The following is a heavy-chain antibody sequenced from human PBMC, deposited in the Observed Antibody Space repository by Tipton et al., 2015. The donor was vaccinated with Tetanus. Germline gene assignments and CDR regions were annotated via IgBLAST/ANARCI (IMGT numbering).Heavy chain of an antibody. CDR1: GFNFGTFW. CDR3: AKEGYHGSGSYAKSWFDP. V-gene: IGHV3-7*03. CDR2: IKYDGSEE. Sequence: SLRLSCAVSGFNFGTFWMTWVRQTPGKGLEGVAKIKYDGSEEYYVDSVKGRFTISRDDSKSILYLQMNSLRAEDTATYYCAKEGYHGSGSYAKSWFDPWGQGTLVIVSS. J-gene: IGHJ5*02. D-gene: IGHD3-10*01.